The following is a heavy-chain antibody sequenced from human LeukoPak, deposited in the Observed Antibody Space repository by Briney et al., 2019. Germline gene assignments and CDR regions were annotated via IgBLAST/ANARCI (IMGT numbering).Heavy chain of an antibody. CDR3: AKDTTNPYGHDAFDI. CDR2: ISGSGDNT. J-gene: IGHJ3*02. D-gene: IGHD3-10*01. CDR1: GFTFSSYA. V-gene: IGHV3-23*01. Sequence: GGSLRLSCAAFGFTFSSYAMNWVRQAPGKGLEWISSISGSGDNTYYADSVKGRFTISRDNSKNTLYLQMNSLRAEDTAVYYCAKDTTNPYGHDAFDIWGQGTMVTVSS.